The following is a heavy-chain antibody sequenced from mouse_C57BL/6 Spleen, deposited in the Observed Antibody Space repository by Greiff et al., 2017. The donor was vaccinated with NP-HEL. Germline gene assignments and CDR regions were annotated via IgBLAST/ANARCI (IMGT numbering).Heavy chain of an antibody. D-gene: IGHD2-2*01. Sequence: QVQLQQPGAELVMPGASVKLSCKASGYTFTSYWMHWVKQRPGQGLEWIGEIDPSDSYTNYNQKFKGKSTLTVDKSSSTAYMQLSSLTFEDSAVYYCARPRGYDGAMDYWGQGTSVTVSS. J-gene: IGHJ4*01. CDR2: IDPSDSYT. CDR1: GYTFTSYW. V-gene: IGHV1-69*01. CDR3: ARPRGYDGAMDY.